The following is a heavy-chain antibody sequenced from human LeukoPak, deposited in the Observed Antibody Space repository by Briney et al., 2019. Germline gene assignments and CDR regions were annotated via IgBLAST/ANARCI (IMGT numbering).Heavy chain of an antibody. J-gene: IGHJ5*02. CDR1: GFTLSTYS. CDR2: ISSSGSTI. D-gene: IGHD3-10*01. Sequence: GGSLRLSCAASGFTLSTYSMNWVRQAPGKGLEWVSYISSSGSTIYYADSVKGRFTISRDNAKNSLYLQMNSLRAEDTAVYYCARDGWFGAFDPWGQGTLVTVSS. CDR3: ARDGWFGAFDP. V-gene: IGHV3-48*04.